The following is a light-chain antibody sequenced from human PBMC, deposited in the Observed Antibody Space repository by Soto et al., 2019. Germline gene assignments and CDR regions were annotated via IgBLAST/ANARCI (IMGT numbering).Light chain of an antibody. CDR1: QSVSSSH. V-gene: IGKV3-20*01. Sequence: EIVLTQSPGTLSSSPGERATLSCRASQSVSSSHLAWYQQKPGQAPRLLIYGASSRATGIPDRFSGSGSGTDFTLTISRLEPEDFAVYFCQQHGDSPMYTFGQGTKLA. CDR3: QQHGDSPMYT. J-gene: IGKJ2*01. CDR2: GAS.